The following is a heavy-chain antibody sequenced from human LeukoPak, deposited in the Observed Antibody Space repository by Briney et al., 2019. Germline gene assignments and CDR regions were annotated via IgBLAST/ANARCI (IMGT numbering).Heavy chain of an antibody. V-gene: IGHV3-48*03. J-gene: IGHJ4*02. Sequence: PGGSLRLSCAASGFTFSSYEMNWVRQAPGKGLEWVSYISSSGSTIYYADSVKGRFTISRDNAKNSLYLQMNSLRAEDTAVYYCARVGYCSGGSCYSGYWGQGTLVTVSS. CDR3: ARVGYCSGGSCYSGY. D-gene: IGHD2-15*01. CDR2: ISSSGSTI. CDR1: GFTFSSYE.